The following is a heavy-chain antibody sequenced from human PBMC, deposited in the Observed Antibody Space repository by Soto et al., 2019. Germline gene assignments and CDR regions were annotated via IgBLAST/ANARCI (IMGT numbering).Heavy chain of an antibody. J-gene: IGHJ4*02. Sequence: QVQLVQSGAEVKKPGSSVKVSCKASGGTFSSYAISWVRQAPGPGLEWMGGIIPIFGKANYGQKFQGRVTITADESTSTAYMELSSLRSDDTAVYYCAGGYSYGYFDYWGQGTLVTVSS. V-gene: IGHV1-69*01. CDR1: GGTFSSYA. CDR2: IIPIFGKA. CDR3: AGGYSYGYFDY. D-gene: IGHD5-18*01.